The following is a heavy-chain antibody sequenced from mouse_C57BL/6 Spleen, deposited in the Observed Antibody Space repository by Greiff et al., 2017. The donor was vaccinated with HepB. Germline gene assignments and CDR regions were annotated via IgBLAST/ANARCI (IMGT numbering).Heavy chain of an antibody. Sequence: EVKLEESGPGMVKPSQSLSLTCTVTGYSITSGYDWHWIRHFPGNKLEWMGYISYSGSTNYNPSLKSRISITHDTSKNHFFLKLNSVTTEDTATYYCARGGYYGSSFFAYWGQGTLVTVSA. V-gene: IGHV3-1*01. CDR2: ISYSGST. D-gene: IGHD1-1*01. CDR1: GYSITSGYD. J-gene: IGHJ3*01. CDR3: ARGGYYGSSFFAY.